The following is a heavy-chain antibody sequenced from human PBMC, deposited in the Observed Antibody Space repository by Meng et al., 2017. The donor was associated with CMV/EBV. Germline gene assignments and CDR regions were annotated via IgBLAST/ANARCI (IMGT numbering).Heavy chain of an antibody. CDR2: INPSGGST. J-gene: IGHJ3*02. D-gene: IGHD1-26*01. CDR1: GYTFTSYY. Sequence: ASVKVSCKASGYTFTSYYMHWVRQAPGQGLEWMGIINPSGGSTSYAQKFQGRDTMTRDTSTSTVYMELSSLRSEDTAVYYCARGTGIVGATGAFDIWGQGTMVTVSS. CDR3: ARGTGIVGATGAFDI. V-gene: IGHV1-46*01.